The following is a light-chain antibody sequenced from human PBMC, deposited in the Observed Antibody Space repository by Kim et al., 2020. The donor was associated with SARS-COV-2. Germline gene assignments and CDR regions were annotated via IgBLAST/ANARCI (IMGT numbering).Light chain of an antibody. CDR3: QQRSNWPPMYS. CDR1: QSVYVY. J-gene: IGKJ2*03. Sequence: PGERATLCCRASQSVYVYLARYQQKPGRAPRLLIYHASNRATGVPARFSGSGSGTDFTLTISSLEPEDFAVYYCQQRSNWPPMYSFGQGTKLEI. V-gene: IGKV3-11*01. CDR2: HAS.